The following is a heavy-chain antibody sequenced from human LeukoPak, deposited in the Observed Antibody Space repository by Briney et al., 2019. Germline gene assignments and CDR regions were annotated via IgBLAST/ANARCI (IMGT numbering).Heavy chain of an antibody. CDR1: GFTFSTYN. D-gene: IGHD3-22*01. V-gene: IGHV3-21*01. CDR2: ISTTNIYI. Sequence: GGSLRLSCAASGFTFSTYNMHWVRQAPGKGLEWVSSISTTNIYINYVDSVKGRFTISRDNARNSLYLQMNSLRAEDTAVYYCARDLRQGYYDSSGYYVFDYWGQGTLVTVSS. J-gene: IGHJ4*02. CDR3: ARDLRQGYYDSSGYYVFDY.